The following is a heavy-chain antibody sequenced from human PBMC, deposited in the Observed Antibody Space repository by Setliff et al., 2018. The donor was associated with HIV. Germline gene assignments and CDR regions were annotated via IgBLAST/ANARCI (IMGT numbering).Heavy chain of an antibody. D-gene: IGHD1-1*01. Sequence: ASVKVSCKVSGYTFTTYSIHWVRQAPGQRPEWMGWLRTGNGDTSYSVSLQGRVTFTSDTSANTAYMELRSLGSDDTAVYFCARRASTAEVFDYWGQGTLVTVSS. CDR3: ARRASTAEVFDY. CDR2: LRTGNGDT. CDR1: GYTFTTYS. V-gene: IGHV1-3*04. J-gene: IGHJ4*02.